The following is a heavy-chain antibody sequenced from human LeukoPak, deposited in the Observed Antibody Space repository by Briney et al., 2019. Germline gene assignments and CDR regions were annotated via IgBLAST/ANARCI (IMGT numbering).Heavy chain of an antibody. CDR3: ARDFGSGCAYDY. Sequence: GGSLRLSCAASGFTFSSYGMHWVRQAPGKGLEWVAVISYDGSNKYYADSVKGRFTISRDNSKNTLYLQMNSLRAEDTAVYYCARDFGSGCAYDYWGQGTLVTVSS. V-gene: IGHV3-30*03. CDR1: GFTFSSYG. J-gene: IGHJ4*02. D-gene: IGHD3-3*01. CDR2: ISYDGSNK.